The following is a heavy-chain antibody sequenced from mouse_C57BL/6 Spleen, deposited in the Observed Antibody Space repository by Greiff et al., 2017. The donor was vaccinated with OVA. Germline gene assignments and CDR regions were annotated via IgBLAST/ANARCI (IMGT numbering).Heavy chain of an antibody. Sequence: VQLQQSGAELARPGASVKMSCKASGYTFPSYTMHWVKQRPGQGLEWIGYINPSSGYTKYNQKFKDKATLTADKSSSTAYMQLSSLTSEDTAVYYCARGGAYGRDAMDYWGQGTSVTVSS. CDR3: ARGGAYGRDAMDY. CDR1: GYTFPSYT. D-gene: IGHD1-1*01. V-gene: IGHV1-4*01. CDR2: INPSSGYT. J-gene: IGHJ4*01.